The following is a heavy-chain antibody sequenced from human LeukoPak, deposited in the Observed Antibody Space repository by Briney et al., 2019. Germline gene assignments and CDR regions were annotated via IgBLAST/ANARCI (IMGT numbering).Heavy chain of an antibody. D-gene: IGHD6-13*01. CDR3: ARDAPGIAAAAPRY. V-gene: IGHV3-7*03. CDR2: IKQDGSEK. Sequence: GGSLRLSCAASGLTFSSYWMSWVRQAPGKGLEWVANIKQDGSEKYYVDSVKGRFTISRDNAKNSLYLQMNSLRAEDTAVYYCARDAPGIAAAAPRYWGQGTLVTVSS. J-gene: IGHJ4*02. CDR1: GLTFSSYW.